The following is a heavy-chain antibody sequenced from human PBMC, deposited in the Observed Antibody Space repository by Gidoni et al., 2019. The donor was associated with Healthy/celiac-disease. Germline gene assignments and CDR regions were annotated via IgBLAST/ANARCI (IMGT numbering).Heavy chain of an antibody. CDR3: ARLQLTRYYFDN. CDR1: GGSISSSSYY. J-gene: IGHJ4*02. D-gene: IGHD6-13*01. Sequence: QLQLQESGPGLVKPSETLSLTCTVSGGSISSSSYYWGWIRQPPGKGLEWIGSIYYSGSTYYNPSLTSRVTISVDTSKNQCSLKLSSVTAADTAVYYWARLQLTRYYFDNWGQGTLVTVSS. CDR2: IYYSGST. V-gene: IGHV4-39*01.